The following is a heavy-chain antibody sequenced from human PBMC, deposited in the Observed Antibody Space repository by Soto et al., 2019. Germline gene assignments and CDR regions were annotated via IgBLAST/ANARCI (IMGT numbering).Heavy chain of an antibody. V-gene: IGHV3-21*06. CDR2: ISSSSSHM. CDR3: ARDPDVVVPAAIGGWFDP. J-gene: IGHJ5*02. Sequence: VQLVESGGGLVKPGGSLRLSCAASGFTFSSYSMNWVRQAPGKGLEWVSCISSSSSHMYYADSVKGRFTISRDNAKNSLFLQMNSLRAEDTAVYYCARDPDVVVPAAIGGWFDPWGQGTLVTVSS. D-gene: IGHD2-2*01. CDR1: GFTFSSYS.